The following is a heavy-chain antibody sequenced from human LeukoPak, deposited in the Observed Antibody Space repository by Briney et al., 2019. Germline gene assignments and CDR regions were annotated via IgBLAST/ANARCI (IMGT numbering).Heavy chain of an antibody. CDR3: AKGRDHSDY. J-gene: IGHJ4*02. CDR2: ISSSGGST. V-gene: IGHV3-23*01. Sequence: GGSLRLSCAASGFTFSNYAMSWVRQAPGKGLEWVSAISSSGGSTYYADSVKGRFTISRDSSKNTLCLQMNSLRAEDTAIYYRAKGRDHSDYWGQGTLVTVSS. CDR1: GFTFSNYA.